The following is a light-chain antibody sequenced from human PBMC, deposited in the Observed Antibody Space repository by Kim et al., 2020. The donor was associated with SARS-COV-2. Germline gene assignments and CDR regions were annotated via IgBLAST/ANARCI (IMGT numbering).Light chain of an antibody. J-gene: IGKJ1*01. CDR3: QQYHDSSST. V-gene: IGKV3-20*01. CDR2: GTS. Sequence: PGEGATVSCRASQSARSGSVAWYQQRPGQTPRLLIYGTSNRATGIPDRFSGSGSGTDFTLTITRLEPEDFAVYYCQQYHDSSSTFGQGTKVDIK. CDR1: QSARSGS.